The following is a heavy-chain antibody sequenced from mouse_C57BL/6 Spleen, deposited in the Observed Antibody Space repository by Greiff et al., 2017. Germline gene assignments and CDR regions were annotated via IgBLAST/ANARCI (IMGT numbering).Heavy chain of an antibody. CDR1: GYTFTDYE. CDR2: IDPEPGGT. D-gene: IGHD2-12*01. V-gene: IGHV1-15*01. CDR3: TKGDYTAY. J-gene: IGHJ3*01. Sequence: QVHVKQSGAELVRPGASVTLSCKASGYTFTDYEMHWVKQTPVHGLEWIGAIDPEPGGTAYNQKFKGKAILTADKSSSTAYMELRSLTSEDSAVYYCTKGDYTAYWGQGTLVTVSA.